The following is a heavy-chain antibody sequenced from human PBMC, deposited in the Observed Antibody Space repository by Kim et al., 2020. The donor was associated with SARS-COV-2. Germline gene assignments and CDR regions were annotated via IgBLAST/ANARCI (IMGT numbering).Heavy chain of an antibody. J-gene: IGHJ5*02. CDR2: ST. V-gene: IGHV4-31*02. Sequence: STYYNPSLKSRVTISVDTSKNQFSLKLSSVTAADTAVYYCARAPSGSYEPWGQGTLVTVSS. D-gene: IGHD3-10*01. CDR3: ARAPSGSYEP.